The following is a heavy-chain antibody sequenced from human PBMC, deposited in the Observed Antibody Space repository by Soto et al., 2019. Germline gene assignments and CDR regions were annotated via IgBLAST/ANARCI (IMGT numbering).Heavy chain of an antibody. Sequence: SETLSLTCTVSGGSISTYYWSWIRQPPGKGLEWIGFISYSGSTNYNPSLKSRVTISVDTSKNQFSLKLTSVTAADTAVYYCARVGGSYSTGLDYWGQGTLVTGS. CDR3: ARVGGSYSTGLDY. CDR2: ISYSGST. J-gene: IGHJ4*02. CDR1: GGSISTYY. V-gene: IGHV4-59*01. D-gene: IGHD1-26*01.